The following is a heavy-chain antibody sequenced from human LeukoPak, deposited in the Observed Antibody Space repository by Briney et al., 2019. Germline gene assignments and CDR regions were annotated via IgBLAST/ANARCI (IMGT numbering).Heavy chain of an antibody. V-gene: IGHV3-21*01. CDR1: GFTFDDYA. CDR2: ISGSSYHI. CDR3: ASGTIVGARGADN. Sequence: PGGSLRLSCTASGFTFDDYAMHWVRQAPGKGLEWVSSISGSSYHIYYADSVKGRFTISRDNANNLLYLQMNSLRAEDTAVYYCASGTIVGARGADNWGQGTLVTVSS. D-gene: IGHD1-26*01. J-gene: IGHJ4*02.